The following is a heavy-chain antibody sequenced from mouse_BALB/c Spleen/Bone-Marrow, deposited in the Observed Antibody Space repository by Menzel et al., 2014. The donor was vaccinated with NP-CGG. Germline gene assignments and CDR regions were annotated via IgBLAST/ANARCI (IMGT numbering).Heavy chain of an antibody. CDR1: GFTFSDYY. Sequence: EVQLVESGGGLVKPGGSLKLSCAASGFTFSDYYIYWVRQTPEKRLEWVATISDGGSYTYYPDSVKGRFTISRDNAKNNLYLQMSSLKSEDTAMYYCANYYGSTWFAYWGQGTLVTVSA. CDR3: ANYYGSTWFAY. J-gene: IGHJ3*01. D-gene: IGHD1-1*01. CDR2: ISDGGSYT. V-gene: IGHV5-4*02.